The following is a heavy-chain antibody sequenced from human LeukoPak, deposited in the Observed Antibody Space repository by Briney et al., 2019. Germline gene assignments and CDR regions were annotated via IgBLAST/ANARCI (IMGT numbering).Heavy chain of an antibody. Sequence: PSETLSLTCTVSGGSISSYYWSWIRQPPGKGLGWIGYIYYSGSTNYNPSLKSRVTISVDTSKNQFSLKLSSVTAADTAVYCCARVGTYGSGSYLSWLDYWGQGTLVTVSS. CDR1: GGSISSYY. J-gene: IGHJ4*02. D-gene: IGHD3-10*01. V-gene: IGHV4-59*01. CDR3: ARVGTYGSGSYLSWLDY. CDR2: IYYSGST.